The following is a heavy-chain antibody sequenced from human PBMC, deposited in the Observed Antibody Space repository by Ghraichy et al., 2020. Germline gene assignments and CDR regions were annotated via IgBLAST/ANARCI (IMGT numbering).Heavy chain of an antibody. D-gene: IGHD4-17*01. CDR2: ISGSGGST. J-gene: IGHJ5*02. CDR3: AKDDYGYWFDP. V-gene: IGHV3-23*01. Sequence: GSLRLSCAASGFTFSNYAMSWVRQAPGKGLEWVSAISGSGGSTYYADSVKGRFTISRDNSKNTLYLQMNSLRAEDTALYYCAKDDYGYWFDPWGQGTLVTVSS. CDR1: GFTFSNYA.